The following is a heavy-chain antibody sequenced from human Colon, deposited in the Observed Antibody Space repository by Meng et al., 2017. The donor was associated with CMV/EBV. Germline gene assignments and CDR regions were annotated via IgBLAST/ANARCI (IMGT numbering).Heavy chain of an antibody. J-gene: IGHJ5*02. D-gene: IGHD6-13*01. Sequence: GESLKISCAASGFTFSSYWMSWVRQAPGKGLERVANIKQDGSEKYYVDSVKGRFTISRDNAKNSLYLQMNSLRAEDTAVYYCARRLAAAGTSWFDPWGQGTLVTVSS. V-gene: IGHV3-7*01. CDR2: IKQDGSEK. CDR3: ARRLAAAGTSWFDP. CDR1: GFTFSSYW.